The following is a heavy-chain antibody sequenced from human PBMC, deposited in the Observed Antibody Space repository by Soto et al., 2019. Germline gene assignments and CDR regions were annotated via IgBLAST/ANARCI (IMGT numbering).Heavy chain of an antibody. CDR2: ISAYNGNT. D-gene: IGHD2-2*01. Sequence: APVKVSCKASGYTFSSYGISWVRQAPGQGLEWMGWISAYNGNTNYAQKLQGRVTMTTDTSTSTAYMELRSLRSDDTAVYYCARLGYCSSTSCYFIDYWGQGTLVTVSS. V-gene: IGHV1-18*01. CDR3: ARLGYCSSTSCYFIDY. J-gene: IGHJ4*02. CDR1: GYTFSSYG.